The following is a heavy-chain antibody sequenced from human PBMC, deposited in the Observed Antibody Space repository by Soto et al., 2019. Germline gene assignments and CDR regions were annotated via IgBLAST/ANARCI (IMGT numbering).Heavy chain of an antibody. V-gene: IGHV1-69*12. CDR1: GGTFSSYA. CDR3: ARDRGPSSGYYPYWFDP. J-gene: IGHJ5*02. CDR2: IIPIFGTA. Sequence: QVQLVQSGAEVKKPGSSVKVSCKASGGTFSSYAITWVRQAPGQGLEWMGGIIPIFGTANYAQKFQARVTITADDSTSTGYMELSSLRSEDTAVYYCARDRGPSSGYYPYWFDPWGQGTLVTVSS. D-gene: IGHD3-22*01.